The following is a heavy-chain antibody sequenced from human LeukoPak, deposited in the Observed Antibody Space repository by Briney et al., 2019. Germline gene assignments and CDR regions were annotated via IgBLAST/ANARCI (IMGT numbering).Heavy chain of an antibody. CDR3: ARGDGYNYFVH. Sequence: GGSLRLSCAASGFTFSSYAMSWVRQAPGKGLEWVSTISGSGGNTYYADSVKGRFTISRDNAKNSLYLQMNSLRAEDTAVYYCARGDGYNYFVHWGQGTLVTVSS. CDR2: ISGSGGNT. J-gene: IGHJ4*02. CDR1: GFTFSSYA. V-gene: IGHV3-23*01. D-gene: IGHD5-24*01.